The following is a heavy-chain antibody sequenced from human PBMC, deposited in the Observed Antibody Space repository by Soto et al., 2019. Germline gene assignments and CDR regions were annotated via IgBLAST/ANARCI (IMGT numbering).Heavy chain of an antibody. V-gene: IGHV3-48*01. J-gene: IGHJ4*02. CDR2: ISSSSSTI. D-gene: IGHD3-10*01. CDR3: ARDPTGVLWFGEGYDY. CDR1: GFTFSSYS. Sequence: EVQLVESGGGLVQPGGSLRLSCAASGFTFSSYSMNWVRQAPGKGLEWVSYISSSSSTIYYADSVKGRFTISRDNAKNSLYLQMNSLRAEDTAVYYCARDPTGVLWFGEGYDYWGQGTLVTVSS.